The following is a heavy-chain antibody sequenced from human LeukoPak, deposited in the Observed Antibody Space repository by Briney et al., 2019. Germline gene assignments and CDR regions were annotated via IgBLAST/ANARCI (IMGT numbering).Heavy chain of an antibody. V-gene: IGHV3-30*18. D-gene: IGHD6-19*01. CDR3: AKSSSSRLCDY. CDR1: GFTFSIYE. J-gene: IGHJ4*02. CDR2: ISYDGSNK. Sequence: PGGSLRLSCAAYGFTFSIYEMNWVRQAPGKGLEWVAVISYDGSNKYYADSVKGRFTISRDNSKNTLYLQMNSLRAEDTAVYYCAKSSSSRLCDYWGQGTLVTVSS.